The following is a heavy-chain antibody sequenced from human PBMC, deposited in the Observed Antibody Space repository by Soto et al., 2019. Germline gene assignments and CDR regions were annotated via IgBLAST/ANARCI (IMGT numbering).Heavy chain of an antibody. D-gene: IGHD3-3*01. V-gene: IGHV3-23*01. CDR1: GFTFSSYA. Sequence: HPGGSLRLSCAASGFTFSSYAMSWVRQAPGKGLEWVSAISGSGGSTYYADSVKGRFTISRDNSKNTLYLQMNSLRAEDTAVYYCAKDTFWSGYYSFDYWGQGTQVTVSS. CDR3: AKDTFWSGYYSFDY. J-gene: IGHJ4*02. CDR2: ISGSGGST.